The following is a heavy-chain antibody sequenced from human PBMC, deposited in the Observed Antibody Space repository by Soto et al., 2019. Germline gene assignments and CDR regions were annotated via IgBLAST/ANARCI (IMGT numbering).Heavy chain of an antibody. CDR2: IRRHTSVT. D-gene: IGHD3-10*01. CDR1: GLTLSTSS. J-gene: IGHJ6*02. CDR3: AKTLTYYYGSGSYYKSYYGMDV. Sequence: GGSLRLSCAAFGLTLSTSSMNWVRQAPGRGREWISYIRRHTSVTAYADSVKGRFTISRDNSKNTLYLQMNSLRAEDTAVYYCAKTLTYYYGSGSYYKSYYGMDVWGQGTTVTVSS. V-gene: IGHV3-48*01.